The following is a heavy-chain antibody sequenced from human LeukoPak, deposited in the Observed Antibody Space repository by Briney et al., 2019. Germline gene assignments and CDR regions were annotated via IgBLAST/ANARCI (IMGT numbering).Heavy chain of an antibody. J-gene: IGHJ4*02. CDR2: ISAYNGNT. Sequence: GASVKVSCKASGYTFTSYGISWVRQAPGQGLEWMGWISAYNGNTNYAQKFQGRVTMTTDTSTTTAYMELRSLRSDDTAVYYCARVLGSRYYYDSSAYLDYWGQGTLVTVSS. D-gene: IGHD3-22*01. CDR1: GYTFTSYG. CDR3: ARVLGSRYYYDSSAYLDY. V-gene: IGHV1-18*01.